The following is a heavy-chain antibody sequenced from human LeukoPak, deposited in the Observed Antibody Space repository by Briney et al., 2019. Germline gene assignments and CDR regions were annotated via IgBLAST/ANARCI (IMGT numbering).Heavy chain of an antibody. CDR3: TTEPYGDYLPYY. CDR1: GFTFSNAW. CDR2: IKSKTDGGTT. D-gene: IGHD4-17*01. J-gene: IGHJ4*02. Sequence: GGSLRLSCAASGFTFSNAWMSWVRQAPGKGLEWVGRIKSKTDGGTTDYAAPMKGRFTISRDDSKNTLYLQMNSLKTEDTAVYYCTTEPYGDYLPYYWGQGTLVTVSS. V-gene: IGHV3-15*01.